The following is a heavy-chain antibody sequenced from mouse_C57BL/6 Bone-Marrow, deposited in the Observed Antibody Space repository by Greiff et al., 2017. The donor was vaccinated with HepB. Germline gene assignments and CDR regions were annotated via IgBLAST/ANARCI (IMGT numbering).Heavy chain of an antibody. CDR3: AIYDGYYVWFAY. Sequence: VQLKESVAELVRPGASVKLSCTASGFNIKNTYMHWVKQRPEQGLEWIGRIDPANGNTKYAPKFQGKATITADTSSNTAYLRLSSLTSEDTAIYYCAIYDGYYVWFAYWGQGTLVTVSA. CDR1: GFNIKNTY. D-gene: IGHD2-3*01. V-gene: IGHV14-3*01. J-gene: IGHJ3*01. CDR2: IDPANGNT.